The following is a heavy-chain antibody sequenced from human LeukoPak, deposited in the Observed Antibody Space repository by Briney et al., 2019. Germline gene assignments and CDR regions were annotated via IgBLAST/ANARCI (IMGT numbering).Heavy chain of an antibody. J-gene: IGHJ4*02. CDR3: SLFSSGGDFDY. Sequence: PGGSLRLSCAVSGFTVSGNYMSWVHQAPGKGLEWVSVIYSGGTTYYADSVRGRFTISRDNSKNTLYLQMDSLRAEDTAVYYCSLFSSGGDFDYWGQGTLVTVSS. CDR2: IYSGGTT. V-gene: IGHV3-53*01. CDR1: GFTVSGNY. D-gene: IGHD6-19*01.